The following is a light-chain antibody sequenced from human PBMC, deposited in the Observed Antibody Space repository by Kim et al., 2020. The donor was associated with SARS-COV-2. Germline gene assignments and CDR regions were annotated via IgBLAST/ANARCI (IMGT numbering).Light chain of an antibody. J-gene: IGLJ2*01. CDR3: QVWDSNTVI. CDR2: RNN. Sequence: SVTLGQQAKISCGGNNIGGKHVHWYQQKPGQAPVAVIFRNNNLPSGIPERFSRSNSGNAATLSISRVQVGDEAVYFCQVWDSNTVIFGGGTQLAVL. CDR1: NIGGKH. V-gene: IGLV3-9*01.